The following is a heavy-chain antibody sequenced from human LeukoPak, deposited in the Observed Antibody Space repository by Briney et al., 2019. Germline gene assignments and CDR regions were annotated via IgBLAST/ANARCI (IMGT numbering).Heavy chain of an antibody. V-gene: IGHV4-31*03. D-gene: IGHD3-16*01. CDR3: TRASSRATGYVTWFDP. J-gene: IGHJ5*02. CDR1: GGSLSSGGYY. CDR2: VDYSGST. Sequence: PSETLSLTCTVSGGSLSSGGYYWTWIRQHPGKGLEWIGYVDYSGSTYYNPTLKSRVTISVDTSKNQLSLRLTSVTAADTAVYYCTRASSRATGYVTWFDPWGQGTLVTVSS.